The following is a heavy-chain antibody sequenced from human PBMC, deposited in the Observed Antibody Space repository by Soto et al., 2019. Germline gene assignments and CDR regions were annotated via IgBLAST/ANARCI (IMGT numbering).Heavy chain of an antibody. CDR2: ISGSGGST. Sequence: GGSLRLSCAASGFTFSSYAMSWVRQAPGKGLEWVSAISGSGGSTYYADSVKGRFTISRDNSKNTLYLQMNSLRAEDTAVYYCAKDRPDYYDSSGSYGYFDYWGQGTLGPVSS. CDR1: GFTFSSYA. J-gene: IGHJ4*02. V-gene: IGHV3-23*01. D-gene: IGHD3-22*01. CDR3: AKDRPDYYDSSGSYGYFDY.